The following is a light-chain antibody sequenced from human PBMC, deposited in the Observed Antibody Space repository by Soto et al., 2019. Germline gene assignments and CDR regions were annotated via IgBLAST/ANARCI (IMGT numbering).Light chain of an antibody. J-gene: IGKJ5*01. CDR1: QHISTS. V-gene: IGKV1-12*01. CDR2: AAS. Sequence: DLQMTQSPSSVSASVGDRVTITCRASQHISTSLAWFQQKPGKAPQLLISAASTLQNGVPSRFSGSGSGTEFTLTITSLQPEDFATYFCQQASDFPITFGQGTRLEIQ. CDR3: QQASDFPIT.